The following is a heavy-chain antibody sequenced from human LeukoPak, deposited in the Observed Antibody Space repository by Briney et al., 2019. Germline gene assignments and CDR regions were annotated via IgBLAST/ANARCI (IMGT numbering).Heavy chain of an antibody. CDR2: IIPIFGTA. V-gene: IGHV1-69*06. Sequence: SVKVSCKASGGTFSSYAISWVRQAPGQGLEWMGGIIPIFGTANYAQKFQGRVTITADKSTSTAYMELSSLRSEDTAVYYCARDSDFGSHYYDYWGQGTLVTVSS. CDR3: ARDSDFGSHYYDY. D-gene: IGHD3-3*01. CDR1: GGTFSSYA. J-gene: IGHJ4*02.